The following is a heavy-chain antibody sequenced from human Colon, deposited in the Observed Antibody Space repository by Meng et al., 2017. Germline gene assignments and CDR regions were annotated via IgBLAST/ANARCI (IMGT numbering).Heavy chain of an antibody. D-gene: IGHD5-18*01. V-gene: IGHV5-51*01. Sequence: GGSLRLSCQGSGFNFTNFWIGWVRQMPGKGLEWMAIIYPGDSDTRYSPSFQGQVTISADKSISTAYLQWSSLKPSDTAVYYCARSTGNSYDMVFYGYWGQGTLVTVSS. CDR3: ARSTGNSYDMVFYGY. CDR2: IYPGDSDT. CDR1: GFNFTNFW. J-gene: IGHJ4*02.